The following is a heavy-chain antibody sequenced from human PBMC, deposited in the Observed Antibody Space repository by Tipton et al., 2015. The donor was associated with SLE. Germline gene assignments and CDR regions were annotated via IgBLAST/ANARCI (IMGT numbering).Heavy chain of an antibody. CDR1: GGSISSSSFY. Sequence: LRLSCTVSGGSISSSSFYWARIRQPHGKGLEWIGYMYDSGSTNYNPSLKSRVTISLDTSKNQFSQKLNSVTAADTAVYYCARGMVTWRVAIVGVDVWAQGTTVNVSS. D-gene: IGHD2-21*02. CDR3: ARGMVTWRVAIVGVDV. V-gene: IGHV4-61*05. CDR2: MYDSGST. J-gene: IGHJ6*01.